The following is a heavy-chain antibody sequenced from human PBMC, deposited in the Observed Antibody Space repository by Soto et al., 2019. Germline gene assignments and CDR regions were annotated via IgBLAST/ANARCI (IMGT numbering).Heavy chain of an antibody. D-gene: IGHD3-9*01. Sequence: QVQLVHSGAEVKKPGASVKVSCKASGYTFTSYGISGVRQDPGQGLEWRGWISSDNGNTNYAQKHQGRVTLTTDTSTSTAYMELRSLRSDDTAVYYCARDKSMNRYYAILTGYWYYFDYWCKGTLVTVSS. J-gene: IGHJ4*02. V-gene: IGHV1-18*04. CDR3: ARDKSMNRYYAILTGYWYYFDY. CDR1: GYTFTSYG. CDR2: ISSDNGNT.